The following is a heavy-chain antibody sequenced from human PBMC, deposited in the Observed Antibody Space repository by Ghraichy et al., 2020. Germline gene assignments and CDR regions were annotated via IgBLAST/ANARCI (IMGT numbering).Heavy chain of an antibody. J-gene: IGHJ5*02. Sequence: SETLSLTCTVSGGSISSSSYYWGWIRQPPGKGLEWIGSIYYSGSTYYNPSLKSRVTISVDTSKNQFSLRLTSVTAADTAVYYCARRLLYYYDSSGSNWFDPWGQGTLVTVSS. CDR3: ARRLLYYYDSSGSNWFDP. D-gene: IGHD3-22*01. CDR2: IYYSGST. V-gene: IGHV4-39*01. CDR1: GGSISSSSYY.